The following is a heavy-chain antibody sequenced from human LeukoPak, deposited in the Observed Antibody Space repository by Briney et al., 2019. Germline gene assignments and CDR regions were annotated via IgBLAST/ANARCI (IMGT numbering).Heavy chain of an antibody. V-gene: IGHV1-18*01. CDR2: ISAYNGNT. CDR1: GYTFTSYG. D-gene: IGHD6-13*01. Sequence: ASVKVSCKASGYTFTSYGIIWVRQAPGQGLEWMGWISAYNGNTNYAQKLQGRVTMTTDTSTSTAYMELRSLRSDDTAVYYCARSPKQPLPPKDWGQGTLVTVSS. J-gene: IGHJ4*02. CDR3: ARSPKQPLPPKD.